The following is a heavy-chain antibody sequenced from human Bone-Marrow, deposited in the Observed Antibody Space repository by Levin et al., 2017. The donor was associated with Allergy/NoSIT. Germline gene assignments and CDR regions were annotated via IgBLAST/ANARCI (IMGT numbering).Heavy chain of an antibody. V-gene: IGHV3-23*01. Sequence: VASVKVSCVASGFGFRDYAMSWVRQAPGKGLEWVSGISGSGDSTYYTDSVKGRFTISRDNLENTLYLQMGDVRAEDTAFYYCAKDPHYDYWSGWPNLFDPWGQGTLVTVSS. D-gene: IGHD3-3*01. CDR3: AKDPHYDYWSGWPNLFDP. J-gene: IGHJ5*02. CDR2: ISGSGDST. CDR1: GFGFRDYA.